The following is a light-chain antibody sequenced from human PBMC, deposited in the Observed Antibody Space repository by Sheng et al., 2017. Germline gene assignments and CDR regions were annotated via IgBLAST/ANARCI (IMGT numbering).Light chain of an antibody. CDR1: IGDVGGYDY. V-gene: IGLV2-14*03. Sequence: QSALTQPASVSGSPGQSITISCTGTIGDVGGYDYVSWYQQRPGNVPKLLIYDVSNRPSGVSSRFSGSKSGNMAFLTISGLQAEDEADYYCTSYTSATTMVFGGGTKVTVL. CDR3: TSYTSATTMV. J-gene: IGLJ3*02. CDR2: DVS.